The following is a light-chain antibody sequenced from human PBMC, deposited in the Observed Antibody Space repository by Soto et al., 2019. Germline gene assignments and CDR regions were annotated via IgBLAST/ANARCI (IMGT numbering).Light chain of an antibody. V-gene: IGKV3-15*01. CDR3: QQYNFWPPET. CDR1: QSVSTD. Sequence: EIVMTQSPATLSVSLGGRATLSCRASQSVSTDLAWYQQRPGQAPRLLIYGASTRATGIPARFTGSGSGTEFILTISGLQSEDSAVYYCQQYNFWPPETFGQGTKVDIK. CDR2: GAS. J-gene: IGKJ1*01.